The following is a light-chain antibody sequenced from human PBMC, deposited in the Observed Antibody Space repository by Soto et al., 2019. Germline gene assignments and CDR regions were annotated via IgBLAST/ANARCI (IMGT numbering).Light chain of an antibody. V-gene: IGKV1-39*01. J-gene: IGKJ1*01. CDR2: AAS. CDR1: QTINTY. Sequence: DIQMTQSPSSLSASVGDRVTISCRASQTINTYVNWYLQKPGKAPKLLIYAASSLHSGVPSRFCGGGSGTYFTLTISSLQPEDFATYYVQQSFSTPRTFGQGTKVEIK. CDR3: QQSFSTPRT.